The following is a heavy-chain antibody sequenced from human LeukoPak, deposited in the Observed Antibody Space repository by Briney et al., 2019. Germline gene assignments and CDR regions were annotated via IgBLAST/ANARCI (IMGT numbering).Heavy chain of an antibody. Sequence: ASVTVSCKVSGYTLTELSMHWVRQAPGKGLEWMGGFDPEDGETIHAQKFQGRVTMTESTSTYTAYMELSSLRSEDTAVYYCATEQGLRVGARINWFDPWGQGTLVTASS. V-gene: IGHV1-24*01. CDR1: GYTLTELS. D-gene: IGHD1-26*01. CDR3: ATEQGLRVGARINWFDP. CDR2: FDPEDGET. J-gene: IGHJ5*02.